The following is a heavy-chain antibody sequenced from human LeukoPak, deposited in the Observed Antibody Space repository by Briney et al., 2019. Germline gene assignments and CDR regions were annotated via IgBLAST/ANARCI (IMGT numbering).Heavy chain of an antibody. CDR1: GYTFTSYD. CDR2: MNPNSGNT. V-gene: IGHV1-8*01. CDR3: ARLETGFYYMDV. J-gene: IGHJ6*03. Sequence: ASVKVSCKASGYTFTSYDINWVRQATGQGLEWMGWMNPNSGNTGYAQKFQGRVTMTRNTSISTAYMELSSLRSEDTAVYYCARLETGFYYMDVWGKGTTVTVSS.